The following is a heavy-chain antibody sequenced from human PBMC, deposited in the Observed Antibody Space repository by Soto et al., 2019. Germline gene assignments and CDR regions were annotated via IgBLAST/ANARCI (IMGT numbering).Heavy chain of an antibody. J-gene: IGHJ6*02. CDR1: GGSISSSNW. V-gene: IGHV4-4*02. D-gene: IGHD5-12*01. Sequence: SETLSLTCAVSGGSISSSNWWSWVRQPPGKGLEWIGEIYHSGSTNYNPSLKSRVTISVDKSKNQFSLKLSSVTAADTAAYYCARATPIVATTHYYYYGMDVWGQGTTVTVSS. CDR3: ARATPIVATTHYYYYGMDV. CDR2: IYHSGST.